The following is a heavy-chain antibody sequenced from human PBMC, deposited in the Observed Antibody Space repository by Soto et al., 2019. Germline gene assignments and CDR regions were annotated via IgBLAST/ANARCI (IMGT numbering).Heavy chain of an antibody. D-gene: IGHD3-3*01. Sequence: SPGLSFTASGFTFGDYSMSWFRQAPGKGLEWVGFIRSKAYGGTTEYAASVKGRFTISRDDSKSIAYLQMNSLKTEDTAVYYCTSVSITINGRSPVDEWGQGTLVTVS. CDR2: IRSKAYGGTT. V-gene: IGHV3-49*03. CDR1: GFTFGDYS. J-gene: IGHJ4*02. CDR3: TSVSITINGRSPVDE.